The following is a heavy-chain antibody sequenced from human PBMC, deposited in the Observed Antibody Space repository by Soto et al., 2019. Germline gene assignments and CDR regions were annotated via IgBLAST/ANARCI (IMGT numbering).Heavy chain of an antibody. D-gene: IGHD2-8*01. Sequence: SETLSLTCTVSGGSISSYYWSWIRQPPGKGLEWIGYIYYSGSTNYNPSLKSRVTISVDTSKNQFSLKLSSVTAADTAVYYCARGGRMLLSYYYYGMDVWGQGTTVPSP. J-gene: IGHJ6*02. CDR3: ARGGRMLLSYYYYGMDV. CDR2: IYYSGST. CDR1: GGSISSYY. V-gene: IGHV4-59*01.